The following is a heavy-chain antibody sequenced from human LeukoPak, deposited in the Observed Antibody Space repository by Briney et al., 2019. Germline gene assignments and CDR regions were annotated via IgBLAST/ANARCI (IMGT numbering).Heavy chain of an antibody. Sequence: SPRLPCAVSGFTFTTHWLQWVRTASGKGLVWAPRINSDGSSNTYADSVKGRFSISRDNTKNSLYLQINSLRAEDTAVYYCARDLNKQSHHGMDVWGQGTTVTVSS. V-gene: IGHV3-74*03. CDR2: INSDGSSN. CDR1: GFTFTTHW. CDR3: ARDLNKQSHHGMDV. D-gene: IGHD6-19*01. J-gene: IGHJ6*02.